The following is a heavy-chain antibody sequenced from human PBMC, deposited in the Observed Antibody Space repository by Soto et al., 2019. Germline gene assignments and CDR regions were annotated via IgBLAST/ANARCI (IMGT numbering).Heavy chain of an antibody. J-gene: IGHJ3*02. CDR3: ARALYSSSWYGFDAFDI. D-gene: IGHD6-13*01. CDR1: GFTFSSYW. Sequence: GGSLRLSCAASGFTFSSYWMHWVRQAPGKGLVWVSRITSDGSSTSYADSVKGRFTISRDNAKNTLYLQMNSLRAEDTAVYYCARALYSSSWYGFDAFDIWGQGTMVTVSS. CDR2: ITSDGSST. V-gene: IGHV3-74*01.